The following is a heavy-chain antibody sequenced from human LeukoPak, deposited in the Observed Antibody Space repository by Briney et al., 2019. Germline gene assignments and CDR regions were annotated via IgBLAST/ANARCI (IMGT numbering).Heavy chain of an antibody. CDR3: ARLGARSTDY. CDR1: GGSFSGYY. J-gene: IGHJ4*02. Sequence: SETLSLTCAVYGGSFSGYYWSWIRLPPGKGLEWIGEINHSGSTNYNPSLKSRVTISVDTSKNQFSLKLSSVTAADTAVYYCARLGARSTDYWGQGTLVTVSS. CDR2: INHSGST. V-gene: IGHV4-34*01. D-gene: IGHD1-26*01.